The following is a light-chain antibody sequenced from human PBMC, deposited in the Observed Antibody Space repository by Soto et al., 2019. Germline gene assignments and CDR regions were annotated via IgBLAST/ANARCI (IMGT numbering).Light chain of an antibody. J-gene: IGLJ2*01. Sequence: QSALTQPDSVSGSPGQSITICCTGSNSDIGAYDYVSWYQQHPGKPPTLLIYEVTFRPSGVPNRFSGSKSGNTATLTISGLLTEDEADYYCGSYASATLIFGGGTKVTVL. CDR2: EVT. V-gene: IGLV2-14*01. CDR3: GSYASATLI. CDR1: NSDIGAYDY.